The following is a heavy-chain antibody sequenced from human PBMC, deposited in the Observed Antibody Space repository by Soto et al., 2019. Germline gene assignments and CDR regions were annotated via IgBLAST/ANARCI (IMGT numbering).Heavy chain of an antibody. V-gene: IGHV4-31*03. J-gene: IGHJ4*02. CDR1: GGSISSGGYY. CDR3: ARGSSGWEYFDY. Sequence: SETLSLTCTVSGGSISSGGYYWSWIRQHPGKGLEWIGYIYYSGSTYYNPSLKSRVTISVDTSKNQFSLKLSSVTAADTAVYYCARGSSGWEYFDYWGQGTLVTVSS. D-gene: IGHD6-19*01. CDR2: IYYSGST.